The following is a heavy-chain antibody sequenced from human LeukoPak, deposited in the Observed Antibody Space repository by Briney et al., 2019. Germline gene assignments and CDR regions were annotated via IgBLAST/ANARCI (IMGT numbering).Heavy chain of an antibody. J-gene: IGHJ3*02. D-gene: IGHD1-26*01. CDR3: ARESGGDLGEAFDI. V-gene: IGHV3-21*01. CDR2: IGGSSTSL. CDR1: GFTFSTYA. Sequence: PGGSLRLSCAASGFTFSTYAMNWVRQAPGEGLEWVSSIGGSSTSLYYADSLKGRFTISRDNAKNSLYLQLNSLRAEDTAVYYCARESGGDLGEAFDIWGQGTMATVSS.